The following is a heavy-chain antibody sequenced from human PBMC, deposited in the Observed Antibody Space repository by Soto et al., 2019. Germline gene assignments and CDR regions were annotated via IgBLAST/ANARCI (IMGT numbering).Heavy chain of an antibody. CDR1: GFTFSSYW. Sequence: EVQLVESGGGLVQPGGSLRLSCATSGFTFSSYWMHWVRQAPGKGLVWVSRINSDGSSTRYADPVKGRFTISRDNAKNTLYLQLNSLTAEDTAVYYCAREDKWNDDPLDYWGQGTLVTVSS. V-gene: IGHV3-74*01. CDR2: INSDGSST. D-gene: IGHD1-20*01. J-gene: IGHJ4*02. CDR3: AREDKWNDDPLDY.